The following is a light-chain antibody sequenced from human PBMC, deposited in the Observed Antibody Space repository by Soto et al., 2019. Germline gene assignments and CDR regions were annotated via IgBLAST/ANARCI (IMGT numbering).Light chain of an antibody. Sequence: DIALTQSPGTLSLSPGDRAILSCRASQSVNSGSLAWYQQRPGQAPRLLIHGATIRATGIPDKFSGSGSGTDFTLTISRLEPEDFAVYYCQQYGSSVRTFGQGTKVEIK. V-gene: IGKV3-20*01. CDR1: QSVNSGS. CDR2: GAT. CDR3: QQYGSSVRT. J-gene: IGKJ1*01.